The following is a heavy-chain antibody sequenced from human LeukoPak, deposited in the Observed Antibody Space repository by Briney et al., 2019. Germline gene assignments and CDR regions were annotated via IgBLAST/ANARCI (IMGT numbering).Heavy chain of an antibody. D-gene: IGHD1-1*01. J-gene: IGHJ4*02. V-gene: IGHV3-53*01. CDR2: FYVGGAT. CDR3: ARGQELDDGVFDS. Sequence: GGSLRLSCAVSGFSVTNNYMSWVRQAPGKGLEWVSVFYVGGATYYADSVKGRFTISRDNSKNTVYLQMNILRVEDTAIYYCARGQELDDGVFDSWGQGTLVTVSA. CDR1: GFSVTNNY.